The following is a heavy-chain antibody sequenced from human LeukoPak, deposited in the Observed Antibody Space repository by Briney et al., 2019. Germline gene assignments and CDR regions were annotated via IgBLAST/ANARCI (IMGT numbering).Heavy chain of an antibody. J-gene: IGHJ4*02. V-gene: IGHV4-61*10. CDR2: IYYSGST. D-gene: IGHD6-6*01. CDR1: GGSISSGSYY. Sequence: PSETLSLTCTVSGGSISSGSYYWSWIRQPAGKGLEWIGYIYYSGSTNYNPSLKSRVTISVDTSKNQFSLKLSSVTAADTAVYYCAREGTGSSLFDYWGQGTLVTVSS. CDR3: AREGTGSSLFDY.